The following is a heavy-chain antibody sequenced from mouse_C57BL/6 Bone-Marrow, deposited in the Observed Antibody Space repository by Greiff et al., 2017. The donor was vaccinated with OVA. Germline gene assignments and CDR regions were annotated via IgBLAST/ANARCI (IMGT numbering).Heavy chain of an antibody. CDR2: IWSGGST. J-gene: IGHJ4*01. Sequence: VKVVESGPGLVQPSQSLSITCTVSGFSLTSYGVHWVRQSPGKGLEWLGVIWSGGSTDYNAAFISRLSISKDNSKSQVFFKMNSLQADDTAIYYCARGIWLRRMNAMDYWGQGTSVTVSS. V-gene: IGHV2-2*01. D-gene: IGHD2-2*01. CDR3: ARGIWLRRMNAMDY. CDR1: GFSLTSYG.